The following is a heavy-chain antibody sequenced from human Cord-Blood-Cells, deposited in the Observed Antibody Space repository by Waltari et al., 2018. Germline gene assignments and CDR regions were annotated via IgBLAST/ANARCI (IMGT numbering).Heavy chain of an antibody. CDR2: INHSGST. CDR3: ARKRSSSWYGAFDI. CDR1: GGSLSGYY. D-gene: IGHD6-13*01. Sequence: QVQLQQWGAGLLKPSETLSLTCAVYGGSLSGYYWSWIRQPPGKGLEWIGEINHSGSTNYNPSLKSRVTISVDTSKNQFSLKLSSVTAADTAVYYCARKRSSSWYGAFDIWGQGTMVTVSS. V-gene: IGHV4-34*01. J-gene: IGHJ3*02.